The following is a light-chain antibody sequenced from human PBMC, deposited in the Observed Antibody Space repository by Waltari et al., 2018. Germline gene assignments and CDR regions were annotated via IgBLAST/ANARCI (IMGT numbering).Light chain of an antibody. CDR3: QQYDRYSAWT. Sequence: DIQMTQSPSTLSASVGDRVTITCRASPSVTRYLAWFPQKPGKAPKVLIWDVSSLERGVPSRFSGSGSGTEFTLTISSLQPDDFATYYCQQYDRYSAWTFGQGTKVEIK. CDR2: DVS. CDR1: PSVTRY. J-gene: IGKJ1*01. V-gene: IGKV1-5*01.